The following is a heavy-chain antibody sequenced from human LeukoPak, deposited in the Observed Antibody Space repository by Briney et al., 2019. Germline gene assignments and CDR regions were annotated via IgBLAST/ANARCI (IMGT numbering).Heavy chain of an antibody. CDR2: IKEDGREK. CDR3: AGRFDL. V-gene: IGHV3-7*01. J-gene: IGHJ2*01. CDR1: GFRFSSFS. Sequence: PGGSLRLSCEASGFRFSSFSMNWVRQAPGKGLEWLADIKEDGREKNYVDSVKGRFTISRDNAKNSVYLQMNSLRVEDTAMYYCAGRFDLWGRGIVVTVSS.